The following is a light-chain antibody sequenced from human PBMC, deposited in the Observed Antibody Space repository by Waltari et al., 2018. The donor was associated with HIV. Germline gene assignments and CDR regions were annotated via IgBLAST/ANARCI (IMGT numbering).Light chain of an antibody. CDR3: QAWDTSVWV. CDR1: KLGDQY. V-gene: IGLV3-1*01. J-gene: IGLJ3*02. CDR2: ADT. Sequence: SYELTQSPSLSVSPGQTASITCSGDKLGDQYACWYQQKPGQSPVLVIYADTKRPSGIPERFAGSSSGNTATLTIRGTQAVDAADYYCQAWDTSVWVFGGGTKLTVL.